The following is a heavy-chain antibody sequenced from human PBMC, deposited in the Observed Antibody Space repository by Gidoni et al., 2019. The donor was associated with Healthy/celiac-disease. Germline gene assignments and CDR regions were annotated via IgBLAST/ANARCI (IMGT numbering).Heavy chain of an antibody. Sequence: QLQLQESGPGLVKPSETLSLTCTVSGGSISSSSYYWGWIRQPPGKGLEWIGSIYYSGITYYTPALKSRVTISVDTSKNQFSLKLSSVTAADTAVYYCARHGYTATTGYYYYGMDVWGQGTTVTVSS. CDR2: IYYSGIT. CDR1: GGSISSSSYY. V-gene: IGHV4-39*01. D-gene: IGHD2-2*02. CDR3: ARHGYTATTGYYYYGMDV. J-gene: IGHJ6*02.